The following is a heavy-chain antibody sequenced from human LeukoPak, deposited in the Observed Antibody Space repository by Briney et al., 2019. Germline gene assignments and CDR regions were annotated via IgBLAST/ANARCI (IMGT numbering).Heavy chain of an antibody. CDR1: GASFSNYY. J-gene: IGHJ4*02. CDR2: INHTGST. D-gene: IGHD2-2*01. CDR3: ASSVVVPSAADY. V-gene: IGHV4-34*01. Sequence: PSETLSLTCVVYGASFSNYYWSWIRQPPGKGLEWIGEINHTGSTNYNPSLKSRVTISVDTSKNQFSLKVTSMTAADTAVYYCASSVVVPSAADYWGQGTLVTVSS.